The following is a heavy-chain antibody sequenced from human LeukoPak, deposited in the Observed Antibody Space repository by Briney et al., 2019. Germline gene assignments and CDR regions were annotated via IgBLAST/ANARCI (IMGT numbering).Heavy chain of an antibody. CDR3: AKDKYSSGLESDWYFDL. CDR2: ISWNSGSI. J-gene: IGHJ2*01. V-gene: IGHV3-9*03. CDR1: GFTFGDYA. D-gene: IGHD6-19*01. Sequence: GGSLRLSCAASGFTFGDYAMHWVRQAPGKGLEGVSGISWNSGSIGYADSVKGRFTISRDNAKNSLYLQMNSLRAEDMALYYCAKDKYSSGLESDWYFDLWGRGTLVTVSS.